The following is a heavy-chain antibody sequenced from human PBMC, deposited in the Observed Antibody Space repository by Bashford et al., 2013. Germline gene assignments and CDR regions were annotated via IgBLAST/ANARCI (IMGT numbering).Heavy chain of an antibody. D-gene: IGHD3-22*01. J-gene: IGHJ3*02. CDR3: ARGLRGYYLGAFDI. Sequence: VRQAPGKGLEWVAALSASGTTTYYAESVKGRSTISRDNSKNTLYLQMNSLRAEDTAVYYCARGLRGYYLGAFDIWGQGTMVTVSS. CDR2: LSASGTTT. V-gene: IGHV3-23*01.